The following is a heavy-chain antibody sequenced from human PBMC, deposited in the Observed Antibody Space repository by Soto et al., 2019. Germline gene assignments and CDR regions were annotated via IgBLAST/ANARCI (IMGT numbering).Heavy chain of an antibody. J-gene: IGHJ5*02. D-gene: IGHD6-19*01. V-gene: IGHV3-30-3*01. Sequence: QVQLVESGGGVVQPGRSLRLSCAASGFTFNTYAIHWVRQAPGKGLEWVAVISYDGNNKFYAKSVKGRFTISRDNSKNILYLQMNSLRTGDTAVYYCTRDRGMGAVASTGGGSSWGQGILVTVSS. CDR1: GFTFNTYA. CDR2: ISYDGNNK. CDR3: TRDRGMGAVASTGGGSS.